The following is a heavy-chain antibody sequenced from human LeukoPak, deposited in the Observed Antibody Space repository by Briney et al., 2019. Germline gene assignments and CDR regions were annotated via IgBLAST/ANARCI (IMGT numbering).Heavy chain of an antibody. CDR1: GFTFSSYG. J-gene: IGHJ4*02. V-gene: IGHV3-30*02. Sequence: GGSLRLSCAASGFTFSSYGMHWVRQAPGKGLEWVAFIRYDGSNNYYADSVKDRFTISRDNSKNTLYLQMNSLRAEDMAVYYCAKAYCGGDCYSYYVDYWGQGTLVTVSS. CDR3: AKAYCGGDCYSYYVDY. CDR2: IRYDGSNN. D-gene: IGHD2-21*02.